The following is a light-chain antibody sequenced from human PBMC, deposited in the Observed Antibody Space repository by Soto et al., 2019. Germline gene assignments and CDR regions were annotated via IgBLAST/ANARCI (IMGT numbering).Light chain of an antibody. V-gene: IGKV1-33*01. CDR1: QDITLY. CDR2: DVS. J-gene: IGKJ2*01. Sequence: DIQMTQSPSSLSASVGDRVTITCQASQDITLYLNWYQHKAGKAPNLLIHDVSTLETGVPARFSGRGSGTIFTSTSINLQPEDVATDYCQQYDSRPNTFGQGTKVEIK. CDR3: QQYDSRPNT.